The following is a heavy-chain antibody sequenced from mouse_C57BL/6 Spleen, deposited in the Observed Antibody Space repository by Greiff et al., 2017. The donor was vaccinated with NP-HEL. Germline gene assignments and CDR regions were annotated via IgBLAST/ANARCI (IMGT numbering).Heavy chain of an antibody. D-gene: IGHD1-3*01. Sequence: QVQLQQSGAELVMPGASVKLSCKASGYTFTSYWMHWVKQRPGQGLEWIGEIDPSDSYTNYNQKFKGKSTLTVDKSSSTAYMQLSSLTSEDSAVYYCARSMNYIRDYWGQGTTLTVSS. CDR3: ARSMNYIRDY. V-gene: IGHV1-69*01. CDR1: GYTFTSYW. J-gene: IGHJ2*01. CDR2: IDPSDSYT.